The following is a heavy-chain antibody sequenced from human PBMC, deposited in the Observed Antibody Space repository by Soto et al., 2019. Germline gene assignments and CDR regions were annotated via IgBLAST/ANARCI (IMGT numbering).Heavy chain of an antibody. J-gene: IGHJ4*02. V-gene: IGHV4-4*02. Sequence: QVQLQESGPGLVKPSGTLSLTCAISGGSITSSNWWSWVRQPPGKGLEWIGEVSPSGSTNYNPSLKSXXTXSEXKSTNHFSLKLSSVTAADTAVYYCAKEPGERYFDYWGQGTLVTVSS. D-gene: IGHD1-26*01. CDR1: GGSITSSNW. CDR2: VSPSGST. CDR3: AKEPGERYFDY.